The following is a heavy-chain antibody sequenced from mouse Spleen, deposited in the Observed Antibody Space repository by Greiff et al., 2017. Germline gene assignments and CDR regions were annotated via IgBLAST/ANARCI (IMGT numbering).Heavy chain of an antibody. CDR2: IWGVGST. V-gene: IGHV2-6*01. CDR1: GFSFTSYG. D-gene: IGHD1-1*01. Sequence: VKVVESGPGLVAPSQSLSLTCTVSGFSFTSYGVDWVRQSPGKGLEWLGVIWGVGSTNYNSALKSRLSISKDNSKNQVFLKMNSPETYDTAMYYCARGSSYAMDYWGQGTSVTVSS. CDR3: ARGSSYAMDY. J-gene: IGHJ4*01.